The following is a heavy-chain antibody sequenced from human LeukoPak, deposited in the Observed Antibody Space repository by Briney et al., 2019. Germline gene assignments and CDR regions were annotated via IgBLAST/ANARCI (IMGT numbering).Heavy chain of an antibody. CDR3: ARDLKAGGWFGELWYSYYFDY. CDR1: GGSISSSSYY. D-gene: IGHD3-10*01. Sequence: SETLSLTCTVSGGSISSSSYYWGWIRQPPGKGLEWIGSIYYSGSTYYNPSLKSRVTISVDTSKNQFSLKLSSVTAADTAVYYCARDLKAGGWFGELWYSYYFDYWGQGTLVTVSS. V-gene: IGHV4-39*07. J-gene: IGHJ4*02. CDR2: IYYSGST.